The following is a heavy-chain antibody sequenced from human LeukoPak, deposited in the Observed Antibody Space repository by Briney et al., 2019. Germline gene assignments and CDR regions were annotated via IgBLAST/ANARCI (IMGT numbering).Heavy chain of an antibody. CDR3: VSPTADYPFLYYFDS. V-gene: IGHV3-30*09. D-gene: IGHD5-12*01. J-gene: IGHJ4*02. Sequence: GGSLRLSCAASGFSFSSYSIHWVRQAPGKGLEWVAVISSDGNSKNFALSVKGRFAISRDNSKNTLFLQMNNLRSEDTALYYCVSPTADYPFLYYFDSWGQGTWSPSPQ. CDR2: ISSDGNSK. CDR1: GFSFSSYS.